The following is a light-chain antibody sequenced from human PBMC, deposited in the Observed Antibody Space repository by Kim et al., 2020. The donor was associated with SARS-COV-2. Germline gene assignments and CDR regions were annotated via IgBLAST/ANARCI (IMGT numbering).Light chain of an antibody. CDR1: SSNSGAGYD. Sequence: RVTISCTGSSSNSGAGYDVPWYQQLPGTAPNLLIYGNSNRPSGVPDRFSGSKSGTSASLAITGLQAEDEADYYCQSYDSSLSGWVFGGGTQLTVL. CDR3: QSYDSSLSGWV. CDR2: GNS. V-gene: IGLV1-40*01. J-gene: IGLJ3*02.